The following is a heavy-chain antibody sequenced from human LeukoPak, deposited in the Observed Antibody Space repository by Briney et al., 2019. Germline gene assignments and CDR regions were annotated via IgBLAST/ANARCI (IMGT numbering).Heavy chain of an antibody. J-gene: IGHJ4*02. CDR3: ATDRFITGTTVEFDY. CDR2: IIPIFGTA. Sequence: ASVKVSCKASGGTFSSYAISWVRQAPGQGLEWMGGIIPIFGTANYAQKFQGRVTITADESTSTAYMELSSLRSEDTAVYYCATDRFITGTTVEFDYWGQGILVTVSS. D-gene: IGHD1-7*01. CDR1: GGTFSSYA. V-gene: IGHV1-69*13.